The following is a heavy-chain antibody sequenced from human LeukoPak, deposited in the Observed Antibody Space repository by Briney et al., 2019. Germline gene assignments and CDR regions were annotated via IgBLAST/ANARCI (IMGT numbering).Heavy chain of an antibody. V-gene: IGHV3-74*01. J-gene: IGHJ4*02. CDR3: ASNFAGSSRGY. CDR2: ISPDGSET. D-gene: IGHD6-13*01. Sequence: PGGSLRLSCAASGFTFSNYWMHWVRQAPGKGPVWISRISPDGSETNYADSVEGRFTVSRDNAKNTLFLQMNSLRAEDTAVYYCASNFAGSSRGYWGQGTPVTVSS. CDR1: GFTFSNYW.